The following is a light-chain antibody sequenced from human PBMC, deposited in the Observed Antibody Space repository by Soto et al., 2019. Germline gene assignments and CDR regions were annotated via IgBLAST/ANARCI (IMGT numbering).Light chain of an antibody. J-gene: IGLJ1*01. CDR2: DVS. Sequence: QAARTQSASVSGSSGQPSTIFCTGTSRDVGGYNYVSWYQQHPGKAPKLMIYDVSNRPSGVSNRFSGSKSGTTASPTFSGLPVKHESAYYCRSYTSSSSWPFGPGTTVIVL. CDR3: RSYTSSSSWP. CDR1: SRDVGGYNY. V-gene: IGLV2-14*01.